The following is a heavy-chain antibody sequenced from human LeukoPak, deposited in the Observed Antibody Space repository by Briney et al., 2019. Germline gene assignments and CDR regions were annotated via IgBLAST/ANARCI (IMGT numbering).Heavy chain of an antibody. CDR2: IYYSGST. Sequence: SETLSLTCTVSGGSISSYYWSWIRQPPGKGLEWIGYIYYSGSTNYNPSLKSRVTISVDTSKNQFSLKLSSVTAADTAVYYCARDHRYSSANWFDPWGQGTLVTVSS. D-gene: IGHD5-12*01. V-gene: IGHV4-59*01. J-gene: IGHJ5*02. CDR3: ARDHRYSSANWFDP. CDR1: GGSISSYY.